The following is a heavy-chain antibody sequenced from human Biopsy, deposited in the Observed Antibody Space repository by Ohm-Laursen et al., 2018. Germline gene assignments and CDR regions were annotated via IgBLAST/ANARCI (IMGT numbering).Heavy chain of an antibody. J-gene: IGHJ6*02. V-gene: IGHV4-59*02. D-gene: IGHD4-11*01. CDR3: ARDSGILNYGNFKYYHYYGMDV. Sequence: SGTLSLTCTVSGDSVTKYYWSWIRQPPGKGLEWIGHIYYSVMTNYNPSLQSRVSISVDTSRNQVSLPLSFVTAADTAVYYCARDSGILNYGNFKYYHYYGMDVWGQGTKVTVSS. CDR2: IYYSVMT. CDR1: GDSVTKYY.